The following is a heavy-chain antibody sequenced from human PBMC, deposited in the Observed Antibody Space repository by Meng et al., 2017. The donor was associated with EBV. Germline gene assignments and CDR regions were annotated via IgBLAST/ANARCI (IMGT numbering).Heavy chain of an antibody. Sequence: IPLKGSGPTLVKPTQTLTLTCTFSGFSPSTRGVGVGWIRQPPGKALEWLALIYWDDDKRYSPSLKSRLTITKDTSKNQVVLTMTNMDPVDAATYYCAHIIAARPFDYWGQGTLVTVSS. CDR1: GFSPSTRGVG. D-gene: IGHD6-6*01. CDR2: IYWDDDK. J-gene: IGHJ4*02. CDR3: AHIIAARPFDY. V-gene: IGHV2-5*02.